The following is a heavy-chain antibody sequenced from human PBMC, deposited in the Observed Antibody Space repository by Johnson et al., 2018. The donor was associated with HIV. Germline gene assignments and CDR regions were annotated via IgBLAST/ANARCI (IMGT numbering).Heavy chain of an antibody. CDR3: ARGPTPVFGNAFDI. Sequence: VQLLESGGGVFQPGRSLRLSCAASGFTFSSYVLHWVRQAPGKGLERVAVISYDGSYKNYADSVKGRFTISRDNSKNTLDLQMSSLSAEDTAVYYCARGPTPVFGNAFDIRGQGTMVTVSS. J-gene: IGHJ3*02. CDR1: GFTFSSYV. V-gene: IGHV3-30*04. D-gene: IGHD3-3*01. CDR2: ISYDGSYK.